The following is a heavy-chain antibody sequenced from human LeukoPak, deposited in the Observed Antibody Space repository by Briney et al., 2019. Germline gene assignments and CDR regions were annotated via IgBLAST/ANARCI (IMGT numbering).Heavy chain of an antibody. CDR3: ARGVPGSSGWYGGFDP. V-gene: IGHV4-34*01. CDR2: INHSGST. Sequence: SETLSLTCAVYGGSFSGYYWSWIRQLPGKGLEWIGEINHSGSTNYNPSLKSRVTISVDTSKNQFSLKLSSVTAADTAVYYCARGVPGSSGWYGGFDPWGQGTLVTVSS. CDR1: GGSFSGYY. D-gene: IGHD6-19*01. J-gene: IGHJ5*02.